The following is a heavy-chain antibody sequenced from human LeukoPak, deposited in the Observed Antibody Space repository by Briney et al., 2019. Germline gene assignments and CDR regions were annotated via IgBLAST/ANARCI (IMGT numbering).Heavy chain of an antibody. CDR2: IRSKAYGGTT. CDR1: GFTFGDYA. CDR3: TSYYDFWSGYYRPAPYFDY. V-gene: IGHV3-49*04. D-gene: IGHD3-3*01. Sequence: GGSLRLSCTASGFTFGDYAMSWVRQAPGKGLEWVGFIRSKAYGGTTEYAASVKGRFTISRDDSKSIAYLQMNSLKTEDTAVYYCTSYYDFWSGYYRPAPYFDYWGQGTLVTVSS. J-gene: IGHJ4*02.